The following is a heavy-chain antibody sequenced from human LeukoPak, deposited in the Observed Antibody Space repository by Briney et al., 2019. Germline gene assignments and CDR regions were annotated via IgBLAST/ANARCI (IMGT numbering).Heavy chain of an antibody. CDR2: IKHDGSEK. V-gene: IGHV3-7*05. CDR3: ARDSPLPSIAAHFDY. Sequence: PGGSLTLSCAPSGFTYRNHWMSWVRQAPGKELEWVANIKHDGSEKYYVDSVKGRFTISRDNAKNSLYLQMNSLRAEDTAVYYCARDSPLPSIAAHFDYWGQGTLVTVSS. J-gene: IGHJ4*02. CDR1: GFTYRNHW. D-gene: IGHD6-6*01.